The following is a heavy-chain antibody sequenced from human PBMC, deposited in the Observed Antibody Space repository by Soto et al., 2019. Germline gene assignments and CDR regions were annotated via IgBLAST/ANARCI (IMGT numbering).Heavy chain of an antibody. CDR1: GGSISSGGYY. CDR3: AIVLAARASRDFDY. J-gene: IGHJ4*02. V-gene: IGHV4-61*08. D-gene: IGHD6-6*01. CDR2: IYYSGST. Sequence: SETLSLTCTVSGGSISSGGYYWSWIRQPPGKGLEWIGYIYYSGSTNYNPSLKSRVTISVDTSKNQFSLKLSSVTAADTAVYYCAIVLAARASRDFDYWGQGTLVTVSS.